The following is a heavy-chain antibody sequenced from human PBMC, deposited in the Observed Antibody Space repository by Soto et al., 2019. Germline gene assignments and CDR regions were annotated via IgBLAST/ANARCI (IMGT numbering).Heavy chain of an antibody. CDR1: GGSFSGYY. V-gene: IGHV4-34*01. CDR3: ATARRLSYYYYYIGV. J-gene: IGHJ6*03. CDR2: INHSGST. Sequence: SETLSLTCAVYGGSFSGYYWSWIRQPPGKGLEWIGEINHSGSTNYNPSLKSRVTISVDTSKNQFSLKLSSVTAADTAVYYCATARRLSYYYYYIGVWGKGTTVTVSS. D-gene: IGHD5-12*01.